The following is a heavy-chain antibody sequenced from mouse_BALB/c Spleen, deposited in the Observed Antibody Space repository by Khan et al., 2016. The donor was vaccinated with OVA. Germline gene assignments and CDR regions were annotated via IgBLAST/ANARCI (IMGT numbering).Heavy chain of an antibody. D-gene: IGHD3-3*01. CDR2: IYTYTGEP. J-gene: IGHJ4*01. Sequence: QIQLVQSGPDLKKPGETVKISCKASGYTFTNYGINWVKQAPGKGLKWMGWIYTYTGEPTYADDFKGRFAFSLYTSASTAYLQINNLKNEDTATYSCARGGRRAMDYWGQGTSVTVSS. CDR1: GYTFTNYG. V-gene: IGHV9-3-1*01. CDR3: ARGGRRAMDY.